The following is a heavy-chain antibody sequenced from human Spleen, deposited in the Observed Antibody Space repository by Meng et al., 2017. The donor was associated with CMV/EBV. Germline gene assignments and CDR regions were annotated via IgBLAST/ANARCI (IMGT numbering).Heavy chain of an antibody. D-gene: IGHD6-13*01. J-gene: IGHJ4*02. CDR1: GFTFSSYA. CDR3: AKDSEAAADY. CDR2: ISSNGGST. Sequence: GGSLRLSCAGTGFTFSSYAMHWVRQAPGKGLEYVSGISSNGGSTYYADSVKGRFTISRDNSKNTLYLQMNSLRAEDTAVYYCAKDSEAAADYWGQGTLVTVSS. V-gene: IGHV3-64*02.